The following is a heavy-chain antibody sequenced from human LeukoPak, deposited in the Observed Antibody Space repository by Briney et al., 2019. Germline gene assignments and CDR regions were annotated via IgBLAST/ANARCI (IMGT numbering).Heavy chain of an antibody. D-gene: IGHD6-13*01. J-gene: IGHJ4*02. CDR3: ARGGTSSWSFDY. V-gene: IGHV5-51*01. CDR1: GYNFASHW. CDR2: IYPGDSHT. Sequence: GESLKISCKGTGYNFASHWIGWVRRMPGKGLEWMGIIYPGDSHTRYSPSFQGQVIISADKSISTAYLQWSSLRASDTAMYYCARGGTSSWSFDYWGQGTLVTVSS.